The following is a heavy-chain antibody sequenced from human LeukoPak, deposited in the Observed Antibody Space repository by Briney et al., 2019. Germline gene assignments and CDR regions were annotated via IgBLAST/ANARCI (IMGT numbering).Heavy chain of an antibody. V-gene: IGHV3-23*01. Sequence: PPGGSLRLSCAASGFTFSSYAMSWVRQAPGKGLEWVSGISGGGGSIHYADSVKGRFTISRDNSMNTLYLQMNSLRGEDTAVYYRARYRSVTTGKRFFDYWGQGTLVTVSS. D-gene: IGHD4-17*01. CDR1: GFTFSSYA. J-gene: IGHJ4*02. CDR2: ISGGGGSI. CDR3: ARYRSVTTGKRFFDY.